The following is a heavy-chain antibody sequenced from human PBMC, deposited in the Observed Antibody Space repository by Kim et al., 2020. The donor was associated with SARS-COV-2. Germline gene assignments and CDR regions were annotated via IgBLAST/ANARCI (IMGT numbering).Heavy chain of an antibody. D-gene: IGHD3-3*01. CDR2: IYYSGST. V-gene: IGHV4-39*07. Sequence: SETLSLTCTVSGGSISSSSYYWGWIRQPPGKGLEWIGSIYYSGSTYYNPSLKSRVTISVDTSKNQFSLKLSSVTAADTAVYYCARDLREWLLSIYYYGMDAWGQGTTVTVSS. J-gene: IGHJ6*02. CDR1: GGSISSSSYY. CDR3: ARDLREWLLSIYYYGMDA.